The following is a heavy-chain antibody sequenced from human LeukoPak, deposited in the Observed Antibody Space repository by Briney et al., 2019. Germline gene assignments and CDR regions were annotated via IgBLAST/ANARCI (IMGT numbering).Heavy chain of an antibody. D-gene: IGHD4-17*01. Sequence: ASVKVSCKASGYTFTGYYMHWVRQAPGQGLEWMGWINPNSGGTNYEQKFQGRVTMTRDTSISTAYMELSRLRSDDTAVYYCASFDDYGDYRFDYWGQGTLVTVSS. V-gene: IGHV1-2*02. CDR2: INPNSGGT. CDR1: GYTFTGYY. CDR3: ASFDDYGDYRFDY. J-gene: IGHJ4*02.